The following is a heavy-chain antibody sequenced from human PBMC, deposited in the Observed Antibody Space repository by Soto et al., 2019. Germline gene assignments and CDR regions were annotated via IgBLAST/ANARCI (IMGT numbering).Heavy chain of an antibody. CDR1: GYTFTGYY. V-gene: IGHV1-2*04. CDR2: INPNSGGT. CDR3: ARGPGSDYDFWSGYYHLNTEQYYFEY. D-gene: IGHD3-3*01. J-gene: IGHJ4*02. Sequence: ASVKVSCKASGYTFTGYYMHWVRQAPGQGLEWMGWINPNSGGTNYAQKFQGWVTMTRDTSISTAYMELSRLRSDDTAVYYCARGPGSDYDFWSGYYHLNTEQYYFEYWGQGTLVTVSS.